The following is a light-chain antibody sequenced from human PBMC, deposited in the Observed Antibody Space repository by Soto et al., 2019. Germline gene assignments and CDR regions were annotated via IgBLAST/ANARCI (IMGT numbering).Light chain of an antibody. Sequence: QSALTQPASVSGSPGQSITISCTGTSSDVGSHNLVSWYQQHPGQAPKLMIYEVSKRPLGVYTRFSASKSGNTASLTISGLQAEDAADYYCCSYGGSRAVFGGGTQLTVL. CDR3: CSYGGSRAV. V-gene: IGLV2-23*02. CDR1: SSDVGSHNL. J-gene: IGLJ7*01. CDR2: EVS.